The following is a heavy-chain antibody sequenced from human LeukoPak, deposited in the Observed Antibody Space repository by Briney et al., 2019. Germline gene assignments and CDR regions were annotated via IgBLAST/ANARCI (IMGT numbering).Heavy chain of an antibody. CDR2: ISSGGDIT. D-gene: IGHD2-8*01. CDR1: GFTFSSHA. CDR3: AKTPLGYCSNGICYTGLFGWFDP. V-gene: IGHV3-23*01. Sequence: GGSLRLSCAVSGFTFSSHAMSWVRQAPGKGLEWVSTISSGGDITYYPDSGRGRFPIPRHNSKNTLYLPKDRPISEDTPVFFCAKTPLGYCSNGICYTGLFGWFDPWGQGTLVTVSS. J-gene: IGHJ5*02.